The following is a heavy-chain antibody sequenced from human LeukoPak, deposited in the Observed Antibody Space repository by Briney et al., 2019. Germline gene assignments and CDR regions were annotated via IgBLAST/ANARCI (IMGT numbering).Heavy chain of an antibody. CDR1: GFTFSSYS. D-gene: IGHD3-3*01. Sequence: PGGSLRLSCAASGFTFSSYSMNWVRQAPGKGLEWVSSISRSSSYIYYADSVKGRFTISRDNAKNSLYLQMNSLRAEDTAVYYCARGMGISTIFGVVLDYWGQGTLVTVSS. CDR3: ARGMGISTIFGVVLDY. CDR2: ISRSSSYI. J-gene: IGHJ4*02. V-gene: IGHV3-21*01.